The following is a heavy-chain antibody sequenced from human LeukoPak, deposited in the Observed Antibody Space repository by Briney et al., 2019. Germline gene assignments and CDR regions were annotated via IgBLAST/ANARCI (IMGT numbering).Heavy chain of an antibody. CDR3: ATSIVGLTYDEHFQH. V-gene: IGHV3-21*04. CDR1: GFTFSSHS. CDR2: ISSNSLYT. D-gene: IGHD1-26*01. J-gene: IGHJ1*01. Sequence: GGSLRLSCAASGFTFSSHSFNWVRQAPGKGLEWVASISSNSLYTSYADSMKGRFSISRDSARKSLYLQMNGLRAEDTAVYYCATSIVGLTYDEHFQHWGQGTLVTVSS.